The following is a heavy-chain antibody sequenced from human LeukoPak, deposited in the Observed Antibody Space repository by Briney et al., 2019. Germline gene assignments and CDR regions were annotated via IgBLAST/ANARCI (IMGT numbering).Heavy chain of an antibody. CDR3: ARVMVYSSSWSTPRNDYFDY. D-gene: IGHD6-13*01. CDR1: GYTFTGYY. CDR2: INPNSGGT. J-gene: IGHJ4*02. Sequence: ASVKVSCKASGYTFTGYYMHWVRQAPGQGLEWMGWINPNSGGTNYAQKFQGRVTMTRDTSISTVYMELSSLRSEDTAVYYCARVMVYSSSWSTPRNDYFDYWGQGTLVTVSS. V-gene: IGHV1-2*02.